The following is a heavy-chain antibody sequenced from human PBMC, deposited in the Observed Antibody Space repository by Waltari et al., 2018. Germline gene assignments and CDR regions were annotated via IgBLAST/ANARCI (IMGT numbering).Heavy chain of an antibody. CDR3: AEDLYCTSTSCQDF. V-gene: IGHV3-30*18. D-gene: IGHD2-2*01. Sequence: QGVGQVPGRGMEWVSIISYDGRDKYYADSVEGRFTISRDNSRNTLYLQMNSQRAEDTAVYYCAEDLYCTSTSCQDFWGQGTLVTVSS. CDR2: ISYDGRDK. J-gene: IGHJ4*02.